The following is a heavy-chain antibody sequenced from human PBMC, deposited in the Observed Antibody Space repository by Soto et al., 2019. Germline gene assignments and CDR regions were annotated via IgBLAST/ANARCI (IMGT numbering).Heavy chain of an antibody. Sequence: SETLSLTCSVSGGSISSGGYYWSWIRQHPGKGLEWIGYIYYSGSTYYNPSLKSRVTISVDTSKNQFSLKLSSVTAADTAVYYCARASIAARAGGFYYYGMDVWGQGTTVTVSS. CDR3: ARASIAARAGGFYYYGMDV. CDR2: IYYSGST. CDR1: GGSISSGGYY. J-gene: IGHJ6*02. V-gene: IGHV4-31*03. D-gene: IGHD6-6*01.